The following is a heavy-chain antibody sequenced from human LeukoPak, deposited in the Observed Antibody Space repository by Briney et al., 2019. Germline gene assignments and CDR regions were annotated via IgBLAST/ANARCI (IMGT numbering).Heavy chain of an antibody. V-gene: IGHV5-51*01. CDR2: IYPGDSDT. D-gene: IGHD3-22*01. Sequence: GESLKISCKGSGYSFTSYWIGWVRQMPGEGLEWMGIIYPGDSDTRYSPSFQGQVTISADKSISTAYLQWGSLKASDTAMYYCARRSEFYYDSSGYYYYFDYWGQGTLVTVSS. J-gene: IGHJ4*02. CDR1: GYSFTSYW. CDR3: ARRSEFYYDSSGYYYYFDY.